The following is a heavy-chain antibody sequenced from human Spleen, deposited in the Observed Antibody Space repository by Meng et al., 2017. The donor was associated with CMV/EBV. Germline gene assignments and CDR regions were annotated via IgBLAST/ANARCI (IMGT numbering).Heavy chain of an antibody. CDR2: MNPHSGNA. CDR1: GYPFTSYD. V-gene: IGHV1-8*01. D-gene: IGHD2-2*01. J-gene: IGHJ6*02. CDR3: VRVDCSTTSCPQGYYYYYNMDV. Sequence: ASVKVSCKASGYPFTSYDVNWVRQATGQGLEWMGWMNPHSGNAGYAQKFQGRLTVTRNTSISTAYMELSSLRPEDTAVYYCVRVDCSTTSCPQGYYYYYNMDVWGQGTTVTVSS.